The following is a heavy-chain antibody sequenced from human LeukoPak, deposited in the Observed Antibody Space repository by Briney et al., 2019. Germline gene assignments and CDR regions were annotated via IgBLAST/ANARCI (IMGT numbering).Heavy chain of an antibody. CDR3: AGMIVVVSAIPRYYGMDV. V-gene: IGHV4-34*01. J-gene: IGHJ6*02. Sequence: SETLSLTCAVYGGSFSGYYWSWLRQPPGKGLEWIGEINHSGSTNYNPSLKGRVTISVDTSKNQFSLKLSSVTAADTAVYYCAGMIVVVSAIPRYYGMDVWGQGTTVTVSS. CDR1: GGSFSGYY. D-gene: IGHD3-22*01. CDR2: INHSGST.